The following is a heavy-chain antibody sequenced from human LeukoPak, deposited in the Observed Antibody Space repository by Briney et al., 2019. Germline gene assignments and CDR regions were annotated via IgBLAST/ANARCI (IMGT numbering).Heavy chain of an antibody. CDR1: GYSISSGYY. Sequence: SETLSLTCTVSGYSISSGYYWGWIRQPPGKGLEWIGSIYHSGSTYYNPSLKSRVTISVDTSKNQFSLKLSSVTAADTAVYYCARVRYRLAETYIDYWGQGTLVTVSS. J-gene: IGHJ4*02. CDR3: ARVRYRLAETYIDY. V-gene: IGHV4-38-2*02. D-gene: IGHD3-16*01. CDR2: IYHSGST.